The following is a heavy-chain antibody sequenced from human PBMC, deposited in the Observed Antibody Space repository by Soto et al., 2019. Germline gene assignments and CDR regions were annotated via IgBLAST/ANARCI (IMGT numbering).Heavy chain of an antibody. D-gene: IGHD3-10*02. V-gene: IGHV3-74*01. Sequence: GGSLRLSCAASEFTFSHYWMHWVRQVPGKGLVWVSRINSDGSSTTYADSVKGRFIISRDNAKNTLYLQMNSLRAEDTAVYYCARVFDRGMDVWGQGTTVTVS. CDR1: EFTFSHYW. CDR2: INSDGSST. J-gene: IGHJ6*02. CDR3: ARVFDRGMDV.